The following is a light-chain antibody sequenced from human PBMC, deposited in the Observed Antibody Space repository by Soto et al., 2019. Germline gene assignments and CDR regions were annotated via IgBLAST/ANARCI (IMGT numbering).Light chain of an antibody. CDR3: QQSYSTPNG. J-gene: IGKJ2*03. V-gene: IGKV1-39*01. CDR2: AAS. CDR1: QSISSY. Sequence: DIQMTQSPSSLSASVGDRVTITCRASQSISSYLNWYQQKPGKAPKLLIYAASSLQSGVPSRFSGSGSGTDVTLTISSLQPEDFATYYCQQSYSTPNGFGQGTKLEIK.